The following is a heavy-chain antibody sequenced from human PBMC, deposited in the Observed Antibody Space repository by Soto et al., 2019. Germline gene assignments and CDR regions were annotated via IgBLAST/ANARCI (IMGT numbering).Heavy chain of an antibody. J-gene: IGHJ5*02. CDR1: GGTFSSYT. D-gene: IGHD4-17*01. Sequence: QVQLVQSGAEVKKPGSSVKVSCKASGGTFSSYTISWVRQAPGQGLEWMGRIIPILGIANYAQKFQGSGTSTADKPTSTAYMELSRLRSEDTAVYYCAAEYGGNSAWGQGTLVTVSS. V-gene: IGHV1-69*02. CDR3: AAEYGGNSA. CDR2: IIPILGIA.